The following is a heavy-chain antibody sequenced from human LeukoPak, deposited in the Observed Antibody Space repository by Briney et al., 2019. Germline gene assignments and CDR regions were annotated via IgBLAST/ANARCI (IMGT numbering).Heavy chain of an antibody. CDR2: INPNGGGT. CDR1: GYTFTSYY. V-gene: IGHV1-46*01. CDR3: ARGLPPRRNYDSSGYYSYYFDY. J-gene: IGHJ4*02. Sequence: GASVKVSCKASGYTFTSYYMHWVRQAPGQGLEWMGIINPNGGGTNYAQKSQGRVTMTRDMSTSTVYMELSSLRSDDTAVFYCARGLPPRRNYDSSGYYSYYFDYWGQGTLVTVSS. D-gene: IGHD3-22*01.